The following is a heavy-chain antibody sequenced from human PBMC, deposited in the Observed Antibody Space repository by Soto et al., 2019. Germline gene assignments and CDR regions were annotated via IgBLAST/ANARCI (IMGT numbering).Heavy chain of an antibody. D-gene: IGHD6-13*01. Sequence: QVQLVESGGGVVQPGRSLRLSCAASGFTFSSYGMNWVRQAPGKGLEWVAVISYDGSNKYYGDSVEGRFTISRDNSKNTLYLPMNNMRAEDVAVYLCVAAGGEGMMPIGYWGQGNLVTVSS. CDR1: GFTFSSYG. CDR3: VAAGGEGMMPIGY. J-gene: IGHJ4*02. V-gene: IGHV3-30*03. CDR2: ISYDGSNK.